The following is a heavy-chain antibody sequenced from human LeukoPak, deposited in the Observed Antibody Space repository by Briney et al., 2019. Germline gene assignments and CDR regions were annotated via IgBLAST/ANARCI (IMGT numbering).Heavy chain of an antibody. V-gene: IGHV1-46*01. CDR1: GYTFTGHY. CDR2: INPSGGST. Sequence: ASVKVSCKASGYTFTGHYMHWVRQAPGQGLEWMGIINPSGGSTSYAQKFQGRVTMTRDTSTSTVYMELSSLRSEDTAVYYCASLGQKFDYWGQGTLVTVSS. CDR3: ASLGQKFDY. J-gene: IGHJ4*02.